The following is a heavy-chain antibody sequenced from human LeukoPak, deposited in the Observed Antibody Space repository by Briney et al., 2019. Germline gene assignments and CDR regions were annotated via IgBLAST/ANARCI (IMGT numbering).Heavy chain of an antibody. D-gene: IGHD3-22*01. CDR2: IYSGGST. V-gene: IGHV3-66*02. CDR1: GFTVSSNY. J-gene: IGHJ6*03. Sequence: GGSLRLSCAASGFTVSSNYMSWVRQAPGKGLEWVSVIYSGGSTYYADSVKGRFTISRDNSKNTLYLQMNSLRAEDTAVYYCARAPRYYDSSGYGYYYYYMDVWAKGPRSPSP. CDR3: ARAPRYYDSSGYGYYYYYMDV.